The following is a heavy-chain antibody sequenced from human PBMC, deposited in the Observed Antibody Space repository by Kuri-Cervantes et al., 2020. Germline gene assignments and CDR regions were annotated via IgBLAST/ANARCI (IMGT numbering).Heavy chain of an antibody. CDR2: INWNGGST. J-gene: IGHJ3*02. CDR1: GFTFDDYG. D-gene: IGHD4-17*01. Sequence: GGSLRLSCAASGFTFDDYGMSWVRQAPGKGLEWVSGINWNGGSTGYADSVKGRFTISRDNAKNSLYLQMNSLRAEDTALYYCARDMSTVTTDDAFDIWGQGTMVTVSS. CDR3: ARDMSTVTTDDAFDI. V-gene: IGHV3-20*04.